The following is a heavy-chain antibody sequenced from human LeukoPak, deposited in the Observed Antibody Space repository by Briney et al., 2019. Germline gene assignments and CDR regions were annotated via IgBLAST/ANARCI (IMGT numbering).Heavy chain of an antibody. V-gene: IGHV3-73*01. Sequence: GGSLRLSCAASGFTFSGSAMHWVRQASGKGLEWVGRIRSKANSYATAYAASVKGRFTISRDDSKNTAYLQMNSLKTEDTAVYYCTRRCSSTSCYDGMDVWGQGTTVTVSS. D-gene: IGHD2-2*01. J-gene: IGHJ6*02. CDR3: TRRCSSTSCYDGMDV. CDR2: IRSKANSYAT. CDR1: GFTFSGSA.